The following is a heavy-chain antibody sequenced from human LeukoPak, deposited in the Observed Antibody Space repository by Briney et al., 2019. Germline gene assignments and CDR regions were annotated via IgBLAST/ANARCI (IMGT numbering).Heavy chain of an antibody. D-gene: IGHD2-15*01. CDR2: IYYSGST. CDR3: ARHISALGYCSGGSCKAGIYDSSGSSDAFDI. V-gene: IGHV4-39*01. Sequence: SETLSLTCTVSGGSLSSSSYYWGWIRHPPGKGLEWIGGIYYSGSTYYNPSPTSRVTISEDTSKNQFSLKLSSVTAADTAVYYCARHISALGYCSGGSCKAGIYDSSGSSDAFDIWGQGTMVTVSS. CDR1: GGSLSSSSYY. J-gene: IGHJ3*02.